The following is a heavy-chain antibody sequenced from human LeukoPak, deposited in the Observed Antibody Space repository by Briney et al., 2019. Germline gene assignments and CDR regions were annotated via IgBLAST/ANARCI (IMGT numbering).Heavy chain of an antibody. CDR3: AKDPSGTTSWGPDAFDI. J-gene: IGHJ3*02. V-gene: IGHV3-23*01. D-gene: IGHD1-1*01. Sequence: GGSLRLSCAASGFTFSSYAMSWVRQAPGKGLEWVSAISGSGGSTYYADSVKGRFTISRDNSKNTLYLQMNSLRVEDTAVYYCAKDPSGTTSWGPDAFDIWGQGTMVTVSS. CDR2: ISGSGGST. CDR1: GFTFSSYA.